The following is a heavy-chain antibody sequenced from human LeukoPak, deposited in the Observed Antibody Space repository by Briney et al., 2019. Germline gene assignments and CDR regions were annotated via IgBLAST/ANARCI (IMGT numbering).Heavy chain of an antibody. J-gene: IGHJ4*02. CDR1: GASISSYY. D-gene: IGHD6-13*01. Sequence: PSVTLSLTCTVSGASISSYYWSWIRQPPGKGLEWIGYIYYSGSTNYNPSLKSRVIISVDTSKNHFSLKLSSVAAADTAVYYCAREETAPGRPLVYWGQGTLVTVSS. CDR2: IYYSGST. CDR3: AREETAPGRPLVY. V-gene: IGHV4-59*01.